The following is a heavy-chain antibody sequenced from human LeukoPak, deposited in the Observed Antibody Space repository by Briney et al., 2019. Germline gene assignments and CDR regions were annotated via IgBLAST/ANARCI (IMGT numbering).Heavy chain of an antibody. Sequence: PGGSLRLSCAASGFTFSSYAMNWVRQAPGKRLEWLSYISSDGTTIYYADSVKGRITISRDNARKSLYLRVNSLRAEDTAVYYCVPQKGYGGNPLDYWGQGTLVTVST. J-gene: IGHJ4*02. V-gene: IGHV3-48*01. D-gene: IGHD4-23*01. CDR3: VPQKGYGGNPLDY. CDR2: ISSDGTTI. CDR1: GFTFSSYA.